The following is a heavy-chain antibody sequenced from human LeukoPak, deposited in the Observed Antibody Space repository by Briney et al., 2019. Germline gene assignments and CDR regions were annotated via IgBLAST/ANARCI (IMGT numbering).Heavy chain of an antibody. Sequence: GGSLRLSCAASGFTVSSNYMSWVRQAPGKGLEWVSVIYSGGSTYYADSVKGRFTISRDNSKNTLYLQMNSLRAEDTAVYYCARDSHYYGIDVWGQGTTVTVSS. CDR3: ARDSHYYGIDV. CDR1: GFTVSSNY. CDR2: IYSGGST. V-gene: IGHV3-53*01. J-gene: IGHJ6*02.